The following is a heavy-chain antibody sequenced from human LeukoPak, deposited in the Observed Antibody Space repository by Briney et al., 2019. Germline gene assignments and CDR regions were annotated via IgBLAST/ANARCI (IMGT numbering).Heavy chain of an antibody. CDR3: AGLDSSGYPFDY. CDR2: ISSSSSYI. Sequence: GGSLRLSCAASGFTFSSYSMNWVRQAPGKGLEWVSSISSSSSYIYYADSVKGRFTISRDNAKNSLYLQMNSLRAEDTAVYYCAGLDSSGYPFDYWGQGTLVTVSS. CDR1: GFTFSSYS. J-gene: IGHJ4*02. D-gene: IGHD3-22*01. V-gene: IGHV3-21*01.